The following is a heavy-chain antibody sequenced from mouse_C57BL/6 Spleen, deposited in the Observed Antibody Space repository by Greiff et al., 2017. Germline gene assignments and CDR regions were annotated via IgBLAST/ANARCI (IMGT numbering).Heavy chain of an antibody. CDR1: GYAFTNYL. V-gene: IGHV1-54*01. Sequence: VQLQQSGAELVRPGTSVTVSCKASGYAFTNYLIEWVKQRPGQGLEWIGVINPGSGGTNYNEKFKGKATLTADKSSSTAYRQLSSLTSEDSAVDFCAREDDDGSSLDYWGQGTTLTVSS. CDR2: INPGSGGT. CDR3: AREDDDGSSLDY. D-gene: IGHD1-1*01. J-gene: IGHJ2*01.